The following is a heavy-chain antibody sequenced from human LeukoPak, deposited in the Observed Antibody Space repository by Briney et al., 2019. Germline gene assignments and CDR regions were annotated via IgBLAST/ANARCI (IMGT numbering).Heavy chain of an antibody. D-gene: IGHD3-22*01. V-gene: IGHV3-33*01. Sequence: GGSLRLSCAASGFSFSTYGMHWVRQAPGKGLEWMAVIWFDGSNKYNADSVKGRFTISRDNSKNTLYLQMNSLRGEDTAVYYCARDSDSSFEGVPFDYWGQGTLVTVSS. CDR2: IWFDGSNK. CDR3: ARDSDSSFEGVPFDY. J-gene: IGHJ4*02. CDR1: GFSFSTYG.